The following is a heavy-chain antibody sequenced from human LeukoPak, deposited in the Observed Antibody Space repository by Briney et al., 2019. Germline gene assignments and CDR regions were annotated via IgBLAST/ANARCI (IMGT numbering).Heavy chain of an antibody. CDR1: GFTFSSYA. Sequence: PGGSLRLSYAPSGFTFSSYAMSWVRQAPGKGLEWVAVISGGGSGTYYADSVRGRFTISRDNSKNTVYLQVNSLRAEDTAIYYCVKAVGSSGYFSRDAFDIWGQGTMVTVSS. V-gene: IGHV3-23*01. CDR2: ISGGGSGT. J-gene: IGHJ3*02. D-gene: IGHD3-22*01. CDR3: VKAVGSSGYFSRDAFDI.